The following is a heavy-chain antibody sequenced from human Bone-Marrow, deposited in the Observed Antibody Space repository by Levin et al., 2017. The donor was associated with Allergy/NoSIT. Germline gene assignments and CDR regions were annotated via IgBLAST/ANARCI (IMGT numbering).Heavy chain of an antibody. D-gene: IGHD5-12*01. CDR1: RITFEAYS. Sequence: GGSLRLSCAASRITFEAYSMHWVRQGPGKGLEWVAGISWNGGSIGYADSVRGRFTISRDNSKKSLFLHMNSLRLEDTALYYCVKDTYSGSDWGGLEPCGIGGQGTMVTVSS. V-gene: IGHV3-9*01. J-gene: IGHJ3*01. CDR3: VKDTYSGSDWGGLEPCGI. CDR2: ISWNGGSI.